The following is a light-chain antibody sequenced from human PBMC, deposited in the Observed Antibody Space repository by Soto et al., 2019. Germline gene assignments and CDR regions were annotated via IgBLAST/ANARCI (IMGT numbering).Light chain of an antibody. CDR2: GAS. V-gene: IGKV3-20*01. Sequence: EIVLTQSPGTLSLSPGERATLSCRASQSVSSSFLAWFQQKPGQAPRLLIFGASSRATGIPDRFSGSGSETDFTLTISRLEPYDFAVYYCQQYGSSPRTVGQGTKVDI. J-gene: IGKJ1*01. CDR3: QQYGSSPRT. CDR1: QSVSSSF.